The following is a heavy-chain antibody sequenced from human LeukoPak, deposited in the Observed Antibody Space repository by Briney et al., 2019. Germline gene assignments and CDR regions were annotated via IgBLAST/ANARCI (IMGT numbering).Heavy chain of an antibody. D-gene: IGHD2-2*01. CDR2: NYTSGST. J-gene: IGHJ6*03. Sequence: SETLSLTCTVSGGSISSGSYYWSWIRQPAGKGLEWIGRNYTSGSTNYNPSLKSRVTISVDTSKNQFSLKLSSVTAADTAVYYCARVAIVVVPAARGYYYMDVWGKGTTVTVSS. CDR3: ARVAIVVVPAARGYYYMDV. CDR1: GGSISSGSYY. V-gene: IGHV4-61*02.